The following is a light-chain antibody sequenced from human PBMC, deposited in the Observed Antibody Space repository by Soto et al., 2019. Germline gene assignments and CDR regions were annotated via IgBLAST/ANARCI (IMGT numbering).Light chain of an antibody. J-gene: IGKJ5*01. CDR3: QQYKNWPHT. CDR2: GAS. Sequence: EIVMTQSPATLSVSPGERATLSCRASQSVSSNLAWYHQKPGQVPRLLIYGASTRATAIPARFSGSGSGTEFTLSISSLQSEDFAVYYCQQYKNWPHTFGQGTRLEMK. V-gene: IGKV3-15*01. CDR1: QSVSSN.